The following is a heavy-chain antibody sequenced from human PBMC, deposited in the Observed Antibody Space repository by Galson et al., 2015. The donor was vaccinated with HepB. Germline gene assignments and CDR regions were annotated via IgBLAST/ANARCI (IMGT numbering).Heavy chain of an antibody. CDR1: GFTFSALE. D-gene: IGHD2-15*01. J-gene: IGHJ4*02. CDR2: ISDSGGKT. V-gene: IGHV3-23*01. CDR3: AKGGWLDD. Sequence: SLRLSCAASGFTFSALEMSWVRQAPGKGLEWVSVISDSGGKTYYADSVKGRFTMSRDNSNNMVNLQMNSLRGEDTAIYYCAKGGWLDDWGQGTLVTVSS.